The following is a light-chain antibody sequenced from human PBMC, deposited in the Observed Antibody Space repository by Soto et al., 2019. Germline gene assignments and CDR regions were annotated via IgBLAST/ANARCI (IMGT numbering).Light chain of an antibody. V-gene: IGKV3-15*01. Sequence: EIVMTQSPATLSVSPGERATLSCRASQSISSDLAWYQQKPGQAPRLFIYGAFTRATGIPARISGSGSGTEFTLNISRLQSEDVAVYYWQQYNKWPWTFGQGTKVEI. J-gene: IGKJ1*01. CDR2: GAF. CDR1: QSISSD. CDR3: QQYNKWPWT.